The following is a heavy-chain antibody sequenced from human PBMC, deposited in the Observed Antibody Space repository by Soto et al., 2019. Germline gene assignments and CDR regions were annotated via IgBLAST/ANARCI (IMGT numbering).Heavy chain of an antibody. CDR1: GNSFTTYY. J-gene: IGHJ5*01. CDR3: AGLYHYDSSGYYDS. V-gene: IGHV1-46*01. D-gene: IGHD3-22*01. CDR2: INPSGGRT. Sequence: ASVKVSCKASGNSFTTYYMHWVRQAPGQGLEWMGIINPSGGRTTYAQKFQGRVTMTRDTSTSTFHMELSSLTSEDTAVYYCAGLYHYDSSGYYDSWGQGTLVTVSS.